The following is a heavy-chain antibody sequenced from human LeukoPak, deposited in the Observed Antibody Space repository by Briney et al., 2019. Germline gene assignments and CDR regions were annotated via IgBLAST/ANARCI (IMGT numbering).Heavy chain of an antibody. J-gene: IGHJ3*02. CDR1: GGSISSYY. CDR2: IYTSGST. V-gene: IGHV4-4*07. Sequence: PSETLSLTCTVSGGSISSYYWSWIRQPAGKGLEWIGRIYTSGSTNYNPSLKSRVTMSVDTSKNQFSLKLSSVTAADTAVYYCAREVLEMATIPRAFDIWGQGTMVTVSS. CDR3: AREVLEMATIPRAFDI. D-gene: IGHD5-24*01.